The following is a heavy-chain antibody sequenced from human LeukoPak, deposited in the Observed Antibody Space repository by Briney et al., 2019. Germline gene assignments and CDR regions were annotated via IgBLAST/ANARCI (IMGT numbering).Heavy chain of an antibody. CDR2: TSAYNGNT. D-gene: IGHD1-7*01. CDR3: ARGINWNYAFDI. CDR1: GYTFTNYG. V-gene: IGHV1-18*01. Sequence: ASVKVSCKASGYTFTNYGITWVRQAPGQGLEWMGWTSAYNGNTNYAQKLQGRVTMTTDTSTSTAYMELRSLRSDDTAVYYCARGINWNYAFDIWGQGTMVTVSS. J-gene: IGHJ3*02.